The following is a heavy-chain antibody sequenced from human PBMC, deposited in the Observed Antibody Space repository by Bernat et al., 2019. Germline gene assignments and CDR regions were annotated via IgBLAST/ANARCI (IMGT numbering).Heavy chain of an antibody. D-gene: IGHD3-22*01. J-gene: IGHJ4*02. CDR1: SGSISDYY. Sequence: QVQLQESGPGLVRPSETLSLTCTVSSGSISDYYWSWFRQPPGKGLEWIGYIYYTGSTKYNPSLESRVTISVDTSKNQFSLKVNSLTAADTAVYYCAMKAARSGDFDYWGQGTLVTVSS. CDR2: IYYTGST. V-gene: IGHV4-59*08. CDR3: AMKAARSGDFDY.